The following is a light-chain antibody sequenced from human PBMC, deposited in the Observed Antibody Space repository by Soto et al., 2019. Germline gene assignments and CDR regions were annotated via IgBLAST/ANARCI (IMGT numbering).Light chain of an antibody. Sequence: DIEMTQSPSSLSVSVGDSVTINCRTSQSIATYLNWYQQKPGKAPKLLIYAASSLQSGVPSRFSGSGFGTEFTLTITSLRPDDFATYYCQQSYSILWTFGQGTKVDI. J-gene: IGKJ1*01. CDR1: QSIATY. CDR2: AAS. CDR3: QQSYSILWT. V-gene: IGKV1-39*01.